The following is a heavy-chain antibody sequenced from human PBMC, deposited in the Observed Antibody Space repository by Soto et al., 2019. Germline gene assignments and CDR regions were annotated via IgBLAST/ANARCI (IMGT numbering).Heavy chain of an antibody. Sequence: QVQLQQWGAGLLKPSETLSLTCAVYGGSVSSGSYYWSWIRQPPGKGLEWIGEMSHSGGTHFNPSLKSRVTISVDTSKNQSSLKMSFVTAADTALYYCARVERGTATTVVDAFDIWGPGTMVTVSS. J-gene: IGHJ3*02. CDR3: ARVERGTATTVVDAFDI. CDR1: GGSVSSGSYY. V-gene: IGHV4-34*01. D-gene: IGHD1-1*01. CDR2: MSHSGGT.